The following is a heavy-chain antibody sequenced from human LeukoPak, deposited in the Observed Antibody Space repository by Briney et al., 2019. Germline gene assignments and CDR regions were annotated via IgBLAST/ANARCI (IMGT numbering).Heavy chain of an antibody. V-gene: IGHV3-23*01. CDR3: AKSEYYDILTGYFGRDYYFDY. CDR1: GFTFSSYA. J-gene: IGHJ4*02. Sequence: GGSLRLSCAASGFTFSSYAMSWVRQAPGKGLEWVSAISGSGGSTYYADSVKGRFTITRDNSKNTLYLQMNSLRAEDTAVYYCAKSEYYDILTGYFGRDYYFDYWGQGTLVTVSS. CDR2: ISGSGGST. D-gene: IGHD3-9*01.